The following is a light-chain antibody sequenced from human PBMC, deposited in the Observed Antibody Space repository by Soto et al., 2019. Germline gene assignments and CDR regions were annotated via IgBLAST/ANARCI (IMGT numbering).Light chain of an antibody. CDR1: TSNIGSNT. CDR2: DND. CDR3: ATWDDSRNGDV. J-gene: IGLJ1*01. V-gene: IGLV1-44*01. Sequence: QSVLTQPPSASGTPGQRVTISASGSTSNIGSNTVSWYQQLPGTAPRLLIYDNDERPSGVPDRFSGSKSATSASLAISGLQPEDEGDYYYATWDDSRNGDVFGPGTKLTVL.